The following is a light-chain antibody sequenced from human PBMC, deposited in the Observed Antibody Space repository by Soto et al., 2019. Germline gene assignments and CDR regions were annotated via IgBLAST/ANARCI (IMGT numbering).Light chain of an antibody. J-gene: IGKJ1*01. CDR3: LQYGSSPRT. V-gene: IGKV3-20*01. CDR2: GAS. Sequence: EFVLTQSPVTLSVSPGERATLSCRASQSVISNLAWYQQKPGQAPKLLIYGASSRATGIPDRFSGSGSGTDFTLTISRLEPEDFAVYFCLQYGSSPRTFCQGANVDIK. CDR1: QSVISN.